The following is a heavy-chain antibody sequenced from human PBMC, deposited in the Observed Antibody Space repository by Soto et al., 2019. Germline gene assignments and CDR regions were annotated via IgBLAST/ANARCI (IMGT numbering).Heavy chain of an antibody. J-gene: IGHJ4*02. Sequence: QVQLVESGGGVVKPGRSLRLSCAASGFTFSSYGMHWVRQAPGKGLEWVAVISYDGSNKYYADSVKGRFTISRDNSKNTLYLQMNSLRAEDTAVYYCAKALEEWECLDYWGQGTLVTVSS. CDR1: GFTFSSYG. V-gene: IGHV3-30*18. CDR3: AKALEEWECLDY. CDR2: ISYDGSNK. D-gene: IGHD1-26*01.